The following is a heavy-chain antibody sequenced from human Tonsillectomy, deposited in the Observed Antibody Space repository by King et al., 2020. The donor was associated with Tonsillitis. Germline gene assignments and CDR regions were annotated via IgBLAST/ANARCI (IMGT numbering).Heavy chain of an antibody. CDR3: AGYILTGYGY. CDR2: IYYSGST. Sequence: VQLQESGPGLVKPSQTLSLTCTVSGGSISSGGYYWSWIRQHPGKGLEWIGYIYYSGSTYYNPSLKSRVTIPVNTSKNQFSLKLSSVTGGDTGVYYCAGYILTGYGYWGQGTPVTVSS. V-gene: IGHV4-31*03. J-gene: IGHJ4*02. CDR1: GGSISSGGYY. D-gene: IGHD3-9*01.